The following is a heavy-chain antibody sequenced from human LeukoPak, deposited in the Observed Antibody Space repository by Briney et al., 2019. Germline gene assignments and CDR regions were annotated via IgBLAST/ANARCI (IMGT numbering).Heavy chain of an antibody. V-gene: IGHV1-46*01. J-gene: IGHJ3*02. CDR1: GYTFTSYG. Sequence: GASVKVSCKASGYTFTSYGISWVRQAPGQGLEWMGIINPSGGSTSYAQKFQGRVTMTRDTSTSTVYMELSSLRSEDTAVYYCASGSGSYDAFDIWGQGTMVTVSS. CDR2: INPSGGST. CDR3: ASGSGSYDAFDI. D-gene: IGHD1-26*01.